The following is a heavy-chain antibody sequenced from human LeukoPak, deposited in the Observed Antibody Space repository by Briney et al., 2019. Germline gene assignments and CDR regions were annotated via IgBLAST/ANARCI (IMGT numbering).Heavy chain of an antibody. D-gene: IGHD5-12*01. V-gene: IGHV1-8*01. Sequence: ASVKVSCKASGYTFTSYDINWVRQATGQGLEWMGWMNPNSGNTSYAQKFQGRVTMTRDRSTSTVYMELSGLRSEDTAVYYCARAGYSGYDAWGQGTLVTVSS. J-gene: IGHJ5*02. CDR2: MNPNSGNT. CDR1: GYTFTSYD. CDR3: ARAGYSGYDA.